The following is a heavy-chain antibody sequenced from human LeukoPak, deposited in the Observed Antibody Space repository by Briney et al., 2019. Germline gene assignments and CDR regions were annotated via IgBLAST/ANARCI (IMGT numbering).Heavy chain of an antibody. J-gene: IGHJ5*02. V-gene: IGHV4-59*11. CDR1: GGSICSHY. D-gene: IGHD3-3*01. Sequence: SETLSLTCTVSGGSICSHYWSWIRQPPGKGLEWIGYIYYSGNTNYNPSLKSRVTISVDTSKNQFSLKLNSVTAADTAVYYCAREGSVTTIFGVVNWFDPWGQGTLVTVSS. CDR2: IYYSGNT. CDR3: AREGSVTTIFGVVNWFDP.